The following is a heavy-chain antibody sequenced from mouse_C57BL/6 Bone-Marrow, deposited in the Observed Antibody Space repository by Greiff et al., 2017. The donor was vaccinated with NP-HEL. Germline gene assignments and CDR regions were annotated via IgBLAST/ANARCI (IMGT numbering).Heavy chain of an antibody. Sequence: QVQLQQPGAELVKPGASVKVSCKASGYTFTSYWMHWVKQRPGQGLEWIGRIHPSDSDTNYNQKFKGKATLTVDKSYSTAYMQLSSLTSEDSAVYYCAMRRYINYGTVYFDYWGQGTTLTVSS. CDR2: IHPSDSDT. J-gene: IGHJ2*01. CDR3: AMRRYINYGTVYFDY. D-gene: IGHD2-5*01. CDR1: GYTFTSYW. V-gene: IGHV1-74*01.